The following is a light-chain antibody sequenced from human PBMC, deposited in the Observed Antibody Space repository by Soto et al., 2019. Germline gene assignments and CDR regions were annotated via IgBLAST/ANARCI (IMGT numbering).Light chain of an antibody. V-gene: IGKV1-6*01. CDR2: GYS. CDR1: QGSGNA. J-gene: IGKJ1*01. CDR3: IPDINYQWT. Sequence: AIQMTQSPSSMSASVGHRVTICCRASQGSGNALGWYQQKPGKPHKVMIYGYSNLQSGVKQRFSGSGSGTDFTLAIRSMQPEDSATYYCIPDINYQWTLGTGHKVDLK.